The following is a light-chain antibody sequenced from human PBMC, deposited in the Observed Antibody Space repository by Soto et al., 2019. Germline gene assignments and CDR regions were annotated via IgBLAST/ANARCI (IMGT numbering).Light chain of an antibody. J-gene: IGKJ2*01. CDR2: KAS. V-gene: IGKV1-5*03. Sequence: DIQMTQSPSTLFASVGDRVTITCRASQSISSWLAWYQQKPGKAPKLLIYKASSLESGAPSRFSGSGSGTEFTLTISSLQPDDFATYYCQQYNSYSPYTFGQGTKLEIK. CDR3: QQYNSYSPYT. CDR1: QSISSW.